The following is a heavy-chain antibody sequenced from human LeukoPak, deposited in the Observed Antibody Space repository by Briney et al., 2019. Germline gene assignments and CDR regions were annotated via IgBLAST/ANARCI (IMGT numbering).Heavy chain of an antibody. CDR2: SSPNNGNR. CDR3: ASRYCSSSTSCYAEDAFDI. D-gene: IGHD2-2*01. V-gene: IGHV1-18*01. Sequence: ASVKVSCKTSGYTFTTYGISWVRQAPGQGLEWMGWSSPNNGNRNYAQKFQGRVTMTTDTSTATAYMELRSLRSDDTAVYYCASRYCSSSTSCYAEDAFDIWGQGTMVTVSS. CDR1: GYTFTTYG. J-gene: IGHJ3*02.